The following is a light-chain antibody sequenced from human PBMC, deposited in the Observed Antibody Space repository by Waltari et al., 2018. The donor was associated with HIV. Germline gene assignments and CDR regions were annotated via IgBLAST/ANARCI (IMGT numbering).Light chain of an antibody. J-gene: IGLJ2*01. V-gene: IGLV3-21*02. Sequence: SYVPTQPPSVSVAPGQTARITCGGNNIGSKSVHWYQQKPVQAPVPVIYDDIGRPSVIPERFSASKSGNTATLTISRIEAGDEADYYCQVWDSSSDHLFGGGTKVTVL. CDR1: NIGSKS. CDR2: DDI. CDR3: QVWDSSSDHL.